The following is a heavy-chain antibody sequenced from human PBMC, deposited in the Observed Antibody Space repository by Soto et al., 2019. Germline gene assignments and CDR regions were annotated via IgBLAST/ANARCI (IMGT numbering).Heavy chain of an antibody. Sequence: QVQLVQSGAEEKKPGASVKVSCKASGYTFTSYAMNWVRQAPGQRLEWMGWINDGNGNTKYSQKFQGRVTITRDTSASTAYMELSSLRYEDTAVYYCAREGLPLDYWGQGTLVTVSS. D-gene: IGHD2-15*01. V-gene: IGHV1-3*05. CDR3: AREGLPLDY. CDR2: INDGNGNT. J-gene: IGHJ4*02. CDR1: GYTFTSYA.